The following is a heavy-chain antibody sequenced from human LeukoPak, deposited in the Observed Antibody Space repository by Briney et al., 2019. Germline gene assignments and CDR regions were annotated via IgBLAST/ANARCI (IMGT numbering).Heavy chain of an antibody. CDR1: EFSVGSNY. CDR3: AKGSARRWFWYFDY. Sequence: GGSLRLSCAASEFSVGSNYMSWVRQAPGKGLEWVSLIYSGGSTYYADSVKGRFTISRDNSKNTLYLQMNSLRDEDTAVYYCAKGSARRWFWYFDYWGQGTLVTVSS. D-gene: IGHD4-23*01. J-gene: IGHJ4*02. CDR2: IYSGGST. V-gene: IGHV3-53*01.